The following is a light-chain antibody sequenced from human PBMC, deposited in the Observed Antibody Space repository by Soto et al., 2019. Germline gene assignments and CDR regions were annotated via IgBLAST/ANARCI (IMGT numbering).Light chain of an antibody. J-gene: IGKJ5*01. Sequence: EIVLTQSPGTLSLSPGERATLSCRASQSVSSSYLAWYQQKPGQAPRLLIYGASSRATGIPDRSSGSGSGTDFTLTISRLEPEDFATYYCQQAASFPITFGQGTRLEIK. CDR2: GAS. CDR1: QSVSSSY. V-gene: IGKV3-20*01. CDR3: QQAASFPIT.